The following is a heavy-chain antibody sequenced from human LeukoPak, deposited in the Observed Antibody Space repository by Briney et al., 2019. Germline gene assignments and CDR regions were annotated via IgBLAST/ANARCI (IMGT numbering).Heavy chain of an antibody. CDR1: DDSISDYY. V-gene: IGHV4-4*08. CDR3: ARDTALRYFDYSGPVGFDY. D-gene: IGHD3-9*01. J-gene: IGHJ4*02. CDR2: FYNSGRS. Sequence: SETLSLTCTVSDDSISDYYRGWIRQPPGKGLEWIGYFYNSGRSTYNPSLKSRVTISVDTSKNQFSLKLSSVTAADTAVYYCARDTALRYFDYSGPVGFDYWGQGTLVTVSS.